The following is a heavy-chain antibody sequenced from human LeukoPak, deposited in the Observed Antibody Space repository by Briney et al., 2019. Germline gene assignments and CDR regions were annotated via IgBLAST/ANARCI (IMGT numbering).Heavy chain of an antibody. Sequence: GGSLRLSCAASGFTFSSYSMNWVRQAPGKGLEWVSSISSSSSYIYYADSVKGRFTISRDNAKNSLYLQMNSLRAEDTAVYYCVRLGSTSPGNWYKLFDQWGRGTLVTVSS. D-gene: IGHD2-2*01. V-gene: IGHV3-21*01. CDR1: GFTFSSYS. J-gene: IGHJ4*02. CDR3: VRLGSTSPGNWYKLFDQ. CDR2: ISSSSSYI.